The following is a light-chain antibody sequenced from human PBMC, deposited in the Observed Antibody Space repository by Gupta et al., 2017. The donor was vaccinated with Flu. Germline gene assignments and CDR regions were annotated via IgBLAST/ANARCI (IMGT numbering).Light chain of an antibody. J-gene: IGKJ4*01. Sequence: GDRVTISCRASQGISSYLAWYQQKPGKAPKLLIYDASTLQSGIPSRFSGSGSGTDFTLTISCLQSEDFATYYCQQYYSYPLTFGGGTKVEIK. CDR1: QGISSY. V-gene: IGKV1-8*01. CDR2: DAS. CDR3: QQYYSYPLT.